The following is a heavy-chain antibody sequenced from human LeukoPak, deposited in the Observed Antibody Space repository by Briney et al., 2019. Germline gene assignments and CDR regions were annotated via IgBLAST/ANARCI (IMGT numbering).Heavy chain of an antibody. V-gene: IGHV1-2*02. CDR1: GYTFTGYY. CDR3: ARDEGDKVWFDP. D-gene: IGHD2-21*02. J-gene: IGHJ5*02. Sequence: ASVKVSFKASGYTFTGYYMHWVRQAPGQGLEWMGWINPNSGGTNYAQKFQGRVTMTRDTSISTAYMGLSRLRSDDTGVYYCARDEGDKVWFDPGGQGTLVPVSS. CDR2: INPNSGGT.